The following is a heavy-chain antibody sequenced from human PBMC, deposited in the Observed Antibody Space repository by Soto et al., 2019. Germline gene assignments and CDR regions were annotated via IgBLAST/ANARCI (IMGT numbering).Heavy chain of an antibody. CDR3: ARVVVPAATAYYYYYYMDV. D-gene: IGHD2-2*01. CDR2: INHSGST. V-gene: IGHV4-34*01. CDR1: GGSFSGYY. Sequence: SETLSLTCAVYGGSFSGYYWSWIRQPPGKGLEWIGEINHSGSTNYNPSLKSRVTISVDTSKNQFSLKLSSVTAADTAVYYCARVVVPAATAYYYYYYMDVWGKGTTVTISS. J-gene: IGHJ6*03.